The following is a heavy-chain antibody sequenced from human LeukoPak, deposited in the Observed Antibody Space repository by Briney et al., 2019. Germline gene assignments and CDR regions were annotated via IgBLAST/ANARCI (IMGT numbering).Heavy chain of an antibody. V-gene: IGHV4-34*01. D-gene: IGHD3-3*01. CDR3: ARTYYDFWSGYSIGYMDV. J-gene: IGHJ6*03. Sequence: SETLSLTCAVYGGSFSGYYWSWIRQSPGKGLEWIGEINHSGSTSYNPSLKSRITISVDTSKNQFSLKLSSVTAADTAVYYCARTYYDFWSGYSIGYMDVWGKGTTVTVSS. CDR1: GGSFSGYY. CDR2: INHSGST.